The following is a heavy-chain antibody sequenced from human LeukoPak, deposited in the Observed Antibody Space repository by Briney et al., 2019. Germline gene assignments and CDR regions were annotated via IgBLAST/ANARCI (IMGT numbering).Heavy chain of an antibody. CDR1: GFTFSSYG. Sequence: GGSLRLSCTASGFTFSSYGMSWVRQAPGKGLEGVSEISGRDDNTYYADSVKGRFTMSRDNSKTTLFVQMNSLRAKDTPVYYCAKRYGYGGNSNHFDYWGQGTPVTVSS. J-gene: IGHJ4*02. V-gene: IGHV3-23*01. CDR2: ISGRDDNT. D-gene: IGHD4-23*01. CDR3: AKRYGYGGNSNHFDY.